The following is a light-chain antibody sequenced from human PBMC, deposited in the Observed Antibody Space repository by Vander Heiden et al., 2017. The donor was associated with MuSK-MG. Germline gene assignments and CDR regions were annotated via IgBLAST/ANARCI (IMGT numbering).Light chain of an antibody. Sequence: EIVLTQSPATLSFSPGERATLSCRASQSVSSYLAWYQQKPGQAPRLLIYDASNRATGIPARLSGSGSGPDFTLTISSLEPEDFAVYYCQQRSNWRFTFGPGTKVDIK. J-gene: IGKJ3*01. CDR3: QQRSNWRFT. CDR1: QSVSSY. V-gene: IGKV3-11*01. CDR2: DAS.